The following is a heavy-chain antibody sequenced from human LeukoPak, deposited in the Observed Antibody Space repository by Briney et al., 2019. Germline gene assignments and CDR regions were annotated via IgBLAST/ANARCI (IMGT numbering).Heavy chain of an antibody. J-gene: IGHJ3*02. V-gene: IGHV4-61*02. D-gene: IGHD3-22*01. CDR2: IYTSGST. Sequence: PSETLSLTCTVSGGSISSGSYYWSWIRQPAGKGLEWIGRIYTSGSTNYNPSLESRVTISVDTSKNQFSLKLSSVTAADTAVYYCARVNYYDSSAMERAFDIWGQGTMVTVSS. CDR1: GGSISSGSYY. CDR3: ARVNYYDSSAMERAFDI.